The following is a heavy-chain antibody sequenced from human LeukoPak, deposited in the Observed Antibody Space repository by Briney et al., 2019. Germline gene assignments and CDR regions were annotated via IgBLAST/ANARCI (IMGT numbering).Heavy chain of an antibody. V-gene: IGHV1-2*02. J-gene: IGHJ4*02. CDR3: TREVSGWSPSEY. D-gene: IGHD6-19*01. Sequence: ASVKVSCKACGYIFTDYYMQWVRQAPGQGLEWLGWINPNSGATFYAQKFQGRVTMTRDTSISTAYLDLSRLRYDDTAIYYCTREVSGWSPSEYWGQGTLVTVSS. CDR2: INPNSGAT. CDR1: GYIFTDYY.